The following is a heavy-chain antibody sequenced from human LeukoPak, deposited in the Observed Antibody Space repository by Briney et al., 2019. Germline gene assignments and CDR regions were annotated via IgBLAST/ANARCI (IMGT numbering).Heavy chain of an antibody. CDR3: ASLYSYGPFDY. D-gene: IGHD5-18*01. CDR2: INPSGGST. J-gene: IGHJ4*02. Sequence: ASVKVSCKASGYIFTSYNIYWVRQAPGQGLECMGIINPSGGSTSYAQKFQGRVTMTRDMSTSTVYMELSSLRSEDTAVYYCASLYSYGPFDYWGQGTLVTVSS. CDR1: GYIFTSYN. V-gene: IGHV1-46*01.